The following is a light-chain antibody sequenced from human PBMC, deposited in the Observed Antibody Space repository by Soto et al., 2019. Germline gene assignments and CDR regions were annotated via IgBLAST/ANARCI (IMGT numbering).Light chain of an antibody. CDR2: EVN. CDR1: SSDVGGYNF. J-gene: IGLJ1*01. Sequence: QSVLTQPASVSGSLGQSITISCTGTSSDVGGYNFVSWYQQHPGKAPKLMIYEVNSRPSGVSNRYSGSKSGNSASLTISGLQADDEADYYCCSLTTSHTYVFGSGTKLTVL. CDR3: CSLTTSHTYV. V-gene: IGLV2-14*01.